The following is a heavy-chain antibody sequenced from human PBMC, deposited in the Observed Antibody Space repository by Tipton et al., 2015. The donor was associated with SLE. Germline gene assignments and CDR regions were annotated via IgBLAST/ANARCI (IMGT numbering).Heavy chain of an antibody. V-gene: IGHV4-34*01. J-gene: IGHJ6*03. CDR1: GGSLSGYA. CDR3: ARWVAGYYFYYYLDV. Sequence: TLSLTCAVNGGSLSGYAWSWIRQPPGKGLEWIGEINHREFTNYRPSLKSRVTMSADRSTIQLSLKLSSVTAADTAVYYCARWVAGYYFYYYLDVCGSGTAVTVSS. D-gene: IGHD6-19*01. CDR2: INHREFT.